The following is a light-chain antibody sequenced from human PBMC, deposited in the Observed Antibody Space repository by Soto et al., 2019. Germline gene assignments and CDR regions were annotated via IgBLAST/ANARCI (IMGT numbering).Light chain of an antibody. V-gene: IGLV2-11*01. J-gene: IGLJ1*01. CDR3: CSYAGSYTFLV. CDR1: SSDVGGYNY. CDR2: DVS. Sequence: QSALTQPRSVSGSPGQSVTISCTGTSSDVGGYNYVSWYQQHPGKAPKLMIYDVSKRPSGVPDRFSGSKSGNTASLTISGLQAEDEADYYCCSYAGSYTFLVFGTGTKVTV.